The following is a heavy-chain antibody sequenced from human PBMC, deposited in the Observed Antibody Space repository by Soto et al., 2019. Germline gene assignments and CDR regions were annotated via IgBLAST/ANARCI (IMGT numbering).Heavy chain of an antibody. CDR3: AKVWNPDIVVVAAFDY. CDR2: ISWNSGSI. Sequence: GGSLRLSCAASGFTFDDYAMHWVRQAPGKGLEWVSGISWNSGSIGYADSVKGRFTISRDNAKNSLYLQMNSLRAEDTALYYCAKVWNPDIVVVAAFDYWGQGTLVTVSS. D-gene: IGHD2-15*01. CDR1: GFTFDDYA. J-gene: IGHJ4*02. V-gene: IGHV3-9*01.